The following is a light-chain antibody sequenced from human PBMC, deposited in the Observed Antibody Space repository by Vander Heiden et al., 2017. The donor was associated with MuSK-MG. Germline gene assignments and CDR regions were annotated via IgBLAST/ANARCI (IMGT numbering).Light chain of an antibody. CDR1: QSVGSTY. CDR3: QQYGRSPPTT. V-gene: IGKV3-20*01. Sequence: EIVLTQSPDTLSLSPGERVTLSCRASQSVGSTYLAWYQQKPGQAPRLLIYDASSRATGIPDRFSGSGSGTDFTLTISRLEPEDFAVYYCQQYGRSPPTTFGQGTRLDIK. CDR2: DAS. J-gene: IGKJ5*01.